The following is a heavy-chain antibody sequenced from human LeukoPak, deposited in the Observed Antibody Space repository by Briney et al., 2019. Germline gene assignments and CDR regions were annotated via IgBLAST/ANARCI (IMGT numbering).Heavy chain of an antibody. CDR2: IYYIGST. D-gene: IGHD3-22*01. Sequence: SETLSLTCTVAGGSISSYYWSWIRQPPGKGLEWVGFIYYIGSTNYNPSLKSRVTISVDTSKNQFSLKLHSVTAADTAVYYCARSQSGYLNWFDPWGQGTLVTVSS. CDR3: ARSQSGYLNWFDP. CDR1: GGSISSYY. V-gene: IGHV4-59*08. J-gene: IGHJ5*02.